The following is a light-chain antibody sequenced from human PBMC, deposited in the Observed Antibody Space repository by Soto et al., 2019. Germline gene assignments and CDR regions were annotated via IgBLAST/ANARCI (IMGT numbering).Light chain of an antibody. CDR2: DVS. CDR3: SSYTSSSTWV. Sequence: QSVLTQPASVSGSPGQSITISCTGTSSDVGGYNYVSWYQQHPGKAPKLMIYDVSNRPSGVSNRFSGSKSGNTAPLTIAGLEAEDEADYYFSSYTSSSTWVFGGGTQLTVL. V-gene: IGLV2-14*01. J-gene: IGLJ3*02. CDR1: SSDVGGYNY.